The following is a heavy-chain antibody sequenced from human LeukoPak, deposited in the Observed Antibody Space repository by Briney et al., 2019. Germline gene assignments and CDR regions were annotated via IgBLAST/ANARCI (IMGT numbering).Heavy chain of an antibody. D-gene: IGHD3-10*01. V-gene: IGHV4-34*01. CDR3: ARVRASGAFDI. CDR2: INHSGST. Sequence: RSSETLSLTCAVYGGSFSGYYWSWIRQPPGKVLEWIGEINHSGSTNYNPSLKSRVTISVDTSKDQFSLKLSSVTAADTAVYYCARVRASGAFDIWGQGTMVTVSS. CDR1: GGSFSGYY. J-gene: IGHJ3*02.